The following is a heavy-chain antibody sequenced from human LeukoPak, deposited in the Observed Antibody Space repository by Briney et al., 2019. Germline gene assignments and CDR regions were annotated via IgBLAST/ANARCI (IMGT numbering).Heavy chain of an antibody. V-gene: IGHV4-59*01. CDR2: IYYSGST. J-gene: IGHJ6*03. D-gene: IGHD5-18*01. CDR3: AGGYIYGSTYYYMDV. CDR1: GGSISSYY. Sequence: SETLSLTCTVSGGSISSYYWSWIRQPPGKGLEWIGYIYYSGSTYYNPSLKSRVTISVDTSKNQFSLKLSSVTAADTALYYCAGGYIYGSTYYYMDVWGKGTTVTISS.